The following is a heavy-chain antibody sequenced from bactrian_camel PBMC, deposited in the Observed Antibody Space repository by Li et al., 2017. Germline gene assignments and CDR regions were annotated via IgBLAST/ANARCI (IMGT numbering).Heavy chain of an antibody. D-gene: IGHD3*01. J-gene: IGHJ4*01. CDR3: AKASDYYWGKDIDY. Sequence: HVQLVESGGGLVQPGGSLRLSCAASGFTFSSYYMNWVRQAPGKGLEWVSSIYSDGSHTYYADSVKGRFTISSAGNTLYLQLNGLKTEDTAMYYCAKASDYYWGKDIDYWGQGTQVTVS. V-gene: IGHV3S6*01. CDR2: IYSDGSHT. CDR1: GFTFSSYY.